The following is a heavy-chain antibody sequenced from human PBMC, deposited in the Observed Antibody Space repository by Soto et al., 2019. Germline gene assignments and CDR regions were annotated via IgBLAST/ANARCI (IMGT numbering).Heavy chain of an antibody. Sequence: QVQLVQSGAEVKKPGSSVKVSCKASGGTFSSYAISWVRQAPVQGLEWMGGIIPIFGTANYAQKFQGRVTITADESTSTVYMELSSLRSEDTAVYYCAKPGYSSSWQNDDFDLWGKGTMVTVSS. D-gene: IGHD6-13*01. J-gene: IGHJ3*01. CDR2: IIPIFGTA. CDR3: AKPGYSSSWQNDDFDL. V-gene: IGHV1-69*01. CDR1: GGTFSSYA.